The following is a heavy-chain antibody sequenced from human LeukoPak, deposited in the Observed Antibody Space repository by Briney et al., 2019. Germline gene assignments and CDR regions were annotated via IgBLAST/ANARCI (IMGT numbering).Heavy chain of an antibody. Sequence: SETLSLTCAVYGGSFSGYYWSWIRQPPGKGLEWIGEINHSGSTNYNPSLKSRVTISVDTSKNQFSLKLSSVTAADTAVYYCARVDIVVVVAATNWFDPWGQGTLVTASS. V-gene: IGHV4-34*01. CDR1: GGSFSGYY. J-gene: IGHJ5*02. CDR3: ARVDIVVVVAATNWFDP. D-gene: IGHD2-15*01. CDR2: INHSGST.